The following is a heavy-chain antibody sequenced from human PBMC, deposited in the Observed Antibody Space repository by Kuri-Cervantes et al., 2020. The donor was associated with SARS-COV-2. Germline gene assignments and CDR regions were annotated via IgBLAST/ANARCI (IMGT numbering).Heavy chain of an antibody. D-gene: IGHD3-10*01. J-gene: IGHJ6*02. Sequence: SETLSLTCTASGGSISSSSYYWGWIRQPPGKGLEWIGSIYYSGSTYYNPSLKSRVTISVDTSKNQFSLKLSSVTAADTAVYYCARQGTGYYGSGSYYYYYGMDVWGQGTTVTVSS. CDR1: GGSISSSSYY. CDR2: IYYSGST. CDR3: ARQGTGYYGSGSYYYYYGMDV. V-gene: IGHV4-39*01.